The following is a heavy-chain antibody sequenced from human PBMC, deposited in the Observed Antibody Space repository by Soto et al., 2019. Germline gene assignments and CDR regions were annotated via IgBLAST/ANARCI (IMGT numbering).Heavy chain of an antibody. CDR3: VRRLAAAGTLAFDI. D-gene: IGHD6-13*01. Sequence: PSETLSLTCTVSGGSISSYYWSWIRQPPGKGLEWIGYIYYSGSTNYNPSLKSRVTISIDTSKNQFSLKLSSVTAADTAVYYCVRRLAAAGTLAFDIWGQGTMVTVSS. V-gene: IGHV4-59*08. CDR2: IYYSGST. CDR1: GGSISSYY. J-gene: IGHJ3*02.